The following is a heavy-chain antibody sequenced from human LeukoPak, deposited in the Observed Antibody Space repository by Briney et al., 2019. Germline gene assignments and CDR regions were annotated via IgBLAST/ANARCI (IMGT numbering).Heavy chain of an antibody. CDR1: GGSFSGYY. V-gene: IGHV4-34*01. J-gene: IGHJ5*02. Sequence: SETLSPTCAVYGGSFSGYYWSWIRQPPGKGLEWIGEINHSGSTNYNPSLKSRVTISVDTSKNQFSLKLSSVTAADTAVYYCARGNDFWSGYRWFDPWGQGTLVTVSS. D-gene: IGHD3-3*01. CDR3: ARGNDFWSGYRWFDP. CDR2: INHSGST.